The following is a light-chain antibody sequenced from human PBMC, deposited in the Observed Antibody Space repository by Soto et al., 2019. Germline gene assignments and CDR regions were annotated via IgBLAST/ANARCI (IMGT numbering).Light chain of an antibody. CDR2: GAS. CDR1: QSVSSNY. J-gene: IGKJ1*01. Sequence: EGMLTQAPGTLYLSPGERATLSCRASQSVSSNYLAWYQQKSGQAPRLLIYGASNRATGIPDRFSGSGSGTDFTLTIRRLEPEDFAVYYCQQYDTSPRTFGQGTKVVFK. CDR3: QQYDTSPRT. V-gene: IGKV3-20*01.